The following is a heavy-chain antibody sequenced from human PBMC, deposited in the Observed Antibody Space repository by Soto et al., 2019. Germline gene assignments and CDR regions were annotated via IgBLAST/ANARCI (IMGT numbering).Heavy chain of an antibody. CDR3: ARGVTTVTTLHY. D-gene: IGHD4-17*01. Sequence: QLQLQESGSGLVKPSQTLSLTCAVSGGSISSGGYSWSWIRQPPGKGLEWIGYIYHSVSTYYNPSLNSRVTISLDRSKKQFSLKLSSVTAAEAAVYYCARGVTTVTTLHYWGQGTLVTVSS. V-gene: IGHV4-30-2*01. CDR2: IYHSVST. CDR1: GGSISSGGYS. J-gene: IGHJ4*02.